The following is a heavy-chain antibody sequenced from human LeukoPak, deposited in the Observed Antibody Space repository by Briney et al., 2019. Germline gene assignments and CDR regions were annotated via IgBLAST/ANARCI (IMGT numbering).Heavy chain of an antibody. CDR3: AREATYNYAYALDY. D-gene: IGHD5-18*01. V-gene: IGHV3-7*01. CDR1: GFTFSSYW. Sequence: GGSLRLSCAASGFTFSSYWMSWVRQAPGKGLEWVANIKQDGSEKYYVDSVKGRFTISRDNAENSLYLQMNSLRAEDTAVYYCAREATYNYAYALDYWGQGTLVTVSS. J-gene: IGHJ4*02. CDR2: IKQDGSEK.